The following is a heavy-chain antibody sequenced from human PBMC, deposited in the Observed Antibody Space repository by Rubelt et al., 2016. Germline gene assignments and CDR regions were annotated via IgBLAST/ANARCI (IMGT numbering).Heavy chain of an antibody. CDR2: IVVGSANT. V-gene: IGHV1-58*01. D-gene: IGHD5-24*01. Sequence: QMQLVQSGPEVKKPGTSVKVSCKASGLTFTSSAVQWVRQARGQGLEWIGWIVVGSANTNYAQKFQERVTISRDMSTSTAYIEVSSLGSEDTAVYYCAAAYNLDYWGQGTLVTVSS. CDR1: GLTFTSSA. J-gene: IGHJ4*02. CDR3: AAAYNLDY.